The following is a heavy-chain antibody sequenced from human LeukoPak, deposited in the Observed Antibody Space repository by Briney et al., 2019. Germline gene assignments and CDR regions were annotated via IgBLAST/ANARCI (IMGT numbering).Heavy chain of an antibody. V-gene: IGHV3-7*01. CDR3: ARIGYSSSSFDY. CDR2: IKQDGSEI. Sequence: GGSLRLSCAASGFTFTNYWMSWVRQAPGKGLEWVANIKQDGSEIDSVDSLKGRFTISRDNAKKSLYLQINSLRAKDTAVYFCARIGYSSSSFDYWGQGTPVTVSS. CDR1: GFTFTNYW. J-gene: IGHJ4*02. D-gene: IGHD6-6*01.